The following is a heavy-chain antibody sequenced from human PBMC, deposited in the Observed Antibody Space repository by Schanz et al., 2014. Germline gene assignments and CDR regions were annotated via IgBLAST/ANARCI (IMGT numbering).Heavy chain of an antibody. D-gene: IGHD1-1*01. Sequence: QVQLQESGPGLVKPSATLTLTCDVSGGSFISYYWSWIRQPPGKGLEWIGYVSSTGSAESNPSLKSRVTLSVDTSKNQFSLKVRSVTAADTAVYFCARGNNDYFYYYMDVWGKGAAVTVSS. CDR3: ARGNNDYFYYYMDV. V-gene: IGHV4-59*01. J-gene: IGHJ6*03. CDR1: GGSFISYY. CDR2: VSSTGSA.